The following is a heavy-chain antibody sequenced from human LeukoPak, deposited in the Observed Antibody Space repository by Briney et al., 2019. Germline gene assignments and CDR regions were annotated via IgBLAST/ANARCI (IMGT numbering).Heavy chain of an antibody. D-gene: IGHD6-13*01. J-gene: IGHJ5*02. Sequence: GASVNVSCTASGYTFTSYGISWVRQAPGQGLEWMGWISAYNGNTNYAQKLQGRVTMTTDTSTSTAYMELRSLRSDDTAVYYCARSPPYSSSWDNWFDPWGQGTLVTVSS. CDR3: ARSPPYSSSWDNWFDP. CDR1: GYTFTSYG. CDR2: ISAYNGNT. V-gene: IGHV1-18*01.